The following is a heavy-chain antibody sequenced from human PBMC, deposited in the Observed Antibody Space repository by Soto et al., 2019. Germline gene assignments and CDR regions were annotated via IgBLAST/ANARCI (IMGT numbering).Heavy chain of an antibody. J-gene: IGHJ4*02. D-gene: IGHD4-4*01. Sequence: TGGSLRLSCAASGFTFSSYGMHWVRQAPGKGLEWVAVISYDGSNKYYADSVKGRFTISRDNSKNTLYLQMNSLRAEDTAVYYCAKGPSMTTTYYFDYWGQGTLVTVSS. CDR1: GFTFSSYG. CDR2: ISYDGSNK. V-gene: IGHV3-30*18. CDR3: AKGPSMTTTYYFDY.